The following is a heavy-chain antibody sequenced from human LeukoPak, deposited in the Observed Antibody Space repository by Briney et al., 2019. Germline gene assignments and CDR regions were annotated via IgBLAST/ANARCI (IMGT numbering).Heavy chain of an antibody. V-gene: IGHV1-2*02. J-gene: IGHJ5*02. CDR2: INPNSGGT. Sequence: AASVKVSCKASGYTFTGYYMHWVRQAPGQGLEWVGWINPNSGGTNYAQKFQGRVTMTRDTSISTAYMELSRLRSDDTAVYYCARDPGGDYDFWSGYYFGWFDPWGQGTLVTVSS. CDR3: ARDPGGDYDFWSGYYFGWFDP. CDR1: GYTFTGYY. D-gene: IGHD3-3*01.